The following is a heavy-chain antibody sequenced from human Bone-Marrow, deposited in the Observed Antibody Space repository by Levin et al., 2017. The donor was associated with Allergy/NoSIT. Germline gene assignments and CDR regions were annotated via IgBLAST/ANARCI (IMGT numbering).Heavy chain of an antibody. CDR2: MNPNSGNT. CDR3: SRLSAGSAAYYYGSGSFGFDY. CDR1: GYTFTNYD. Sequence: PKASVKVSCKASGYTFTNYDINWVRQATGQGLEWMGWMNPNSGNTAYAQKFQGRVTMTRNISISTAYMELSSLRSEDTAVYFCSRLSAGSAAYYYGSGSFGFDYWGQGNLVTVSS. D-gene: IGHD3-10*01. J-gene: IGHJ4*02. V-gene: IGHV1-8*01.